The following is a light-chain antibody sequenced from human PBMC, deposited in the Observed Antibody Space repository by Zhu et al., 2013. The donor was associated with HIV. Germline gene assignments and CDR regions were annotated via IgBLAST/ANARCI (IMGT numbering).Light chain of an antibody. CDR1: QGINNY. J-gene: IGKJ3*01. V-gene: IGKV1-16*01. CDR2: ATS. CDR3: QKYNSAPLT. Sequence: DIQMIQSPSSLSASVGDRVTITCRASQGINNYLAWFQQKPGKAPKSLIYATSGAQSGVPSRFSGSRSGTDFILTISSLQAEDVATYYCQKYNSAPLTFGPGTKVDLK.